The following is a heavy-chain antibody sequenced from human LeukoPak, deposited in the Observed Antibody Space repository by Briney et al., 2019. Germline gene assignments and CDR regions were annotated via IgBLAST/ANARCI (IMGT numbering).Heavy chain of an antibody. CDR1: GYTFTGYY. J-gene: IGHJ4*02. D-gene: IGHD5-18*01. CDR3: ARVKEGYSYGNFDY. Sequence: GASVKVSCKASGYTFTGYYMHWVRQAPGQGLEWMGWINPNSGGTNQAQKFQGRATMTRDTSVSTAYLELHSLRSDDTAVYYCARVKEGYSYGNFDYWGQGTQVTVSS. V-gene: IGHV1-2*02. CDR2: INPNSGGT.